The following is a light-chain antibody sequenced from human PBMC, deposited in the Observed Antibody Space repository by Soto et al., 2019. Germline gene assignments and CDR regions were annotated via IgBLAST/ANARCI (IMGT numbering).Light chain of an antibody. Sequence: EIGVTQSPGTLSLSPGERATLSCRASQSVSNNYLAWYQQKPGQAPRLLIYGASNMATGIPDRFSGSGSGTDFTLTISRLEPEGFAVYYCQQYGSSGTFGQGTKVEIK. CDR1: QSVSNNY. CDR2: GAS. V-gene: IGKV3-20*01. CDR3: QQYGSSGT. J-gene: IGKJ1*01.